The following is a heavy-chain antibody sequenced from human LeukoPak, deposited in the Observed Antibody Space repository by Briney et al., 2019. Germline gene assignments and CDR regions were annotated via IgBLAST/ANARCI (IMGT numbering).Heavy chain of an antibody. CDR3: AREPQDIVVVPATPSDYGMDV. V-gene: IGHV3-30-3*01. J-gene: IGHJ6*02. Sequence: PGRSLRLSCAASGFTFSSYAMHWVRQAPGKGLEWVAVISYDGSNKYYADSVKGRFTISRDNSKNTLYLQMNSLRAEDTAVYYCAREPQDIVVVPATPSDYGMDVWGQGTTVTVSS. D-gene: IGHD2-2*01. CDR1: GFTFSSYA. CDR2: ISYDGSNK.